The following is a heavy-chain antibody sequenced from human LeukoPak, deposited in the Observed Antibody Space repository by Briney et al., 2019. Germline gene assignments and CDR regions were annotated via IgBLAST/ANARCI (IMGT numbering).Heavy chain of an antibody. CDR2: INNRGSS. CDR1: GGSISSYY. CDR3: ARHFSSPDNSSWYAV. J-gene: IGHJ4*02. V-gene: IGHV4-59*08. Sequence: SGTLSLTCTVSGGSISSYYWSWIRQPPGKGLEWIGEINNRGSSTNYSPLKSRLSISLDTSKNHFSLKLSSVTAAATAVYYCARHFSSPDNSSWYAVWGQGTLVTVSS. D-gene: IGHD6-13*01.